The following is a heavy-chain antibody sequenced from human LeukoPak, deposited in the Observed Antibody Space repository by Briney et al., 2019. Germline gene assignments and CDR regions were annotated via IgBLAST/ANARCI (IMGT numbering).Heavy chain of an antibody. CDR1: GYTFTSYG. Sequence: ASVKVSCKASGYTFTSYGISWVRQAPGQGLEWMGWISAYNGNTNYAQKLQGRVTVTTDTSTSTAYMELRSLRSDDTAVYYCAREKRVAGSRGGFDPWGQGTLVTVSS. V-gene: IGHV1-18*01. J-gene: IGHJ5*02. CDR2: ISAYNGNT. D-gene: IGHD6-19*01. CDR3: AREKRVAGSRGGFDP.